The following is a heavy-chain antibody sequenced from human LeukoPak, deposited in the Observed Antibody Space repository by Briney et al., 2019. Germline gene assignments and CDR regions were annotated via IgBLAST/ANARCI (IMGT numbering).Heavy chain of an antibody. CDR3: ARTYSSSFSTADY. CDR1: GGSISSGGYY. CDR2: IYYSGST. Sequence: SETLSLTCTVSGGSISSGGYYWSWIRQHPGKGLEWIGYIYYSGSTYYNPSLKSRVAISVDTSKNQFSLKLSSVTAADTAVYYCARTYSSSFSTADYWGQGTLVTVSS. V-gene: IGHV4-31*03. D-gene: IGHD6-6*01. J-gene: IGHJ4*02.